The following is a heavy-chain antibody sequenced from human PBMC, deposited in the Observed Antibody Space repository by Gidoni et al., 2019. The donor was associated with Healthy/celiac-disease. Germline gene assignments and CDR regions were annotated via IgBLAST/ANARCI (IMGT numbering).Heavy chain of an antibody. Sequence: QVQLQQWGAGLLKPSETLSLTCAVYGGSFSGYYWSWIRQPPGKGLEWIGEINHSGSTNYNPSLKSRVTISVDTSKNQFSLKLSSVTAADTAVYYCARGQLRWYPLARAFDIWGQGTMVTVSS. J-gene: IGHJ3*02. CDR2: INHSGST. CDR1: GGSFSGYY. CDR3: ARGQLRWYPLARAFDI. V-gene: IGHV4-34*01. D-gene: IGHD4-17*01.